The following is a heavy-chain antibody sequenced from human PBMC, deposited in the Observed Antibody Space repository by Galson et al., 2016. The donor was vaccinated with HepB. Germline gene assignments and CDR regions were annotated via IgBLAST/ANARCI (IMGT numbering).Heavy chain of an antibody. V-gene: IGHV3-30*18. Sequence: SLRLSCAGSGFIFRGYGMHWVRQAPGKGLEWVAADSMDGRRKFYADSVRGRFTISRDNSNNMLFLQMSSLRPDDTAVYYCAKRHEYCPAVGCSVDYWGQGTLVSVSS. J-gene: IGHJ4*02. CDR3: AKRHEYCPAVGCSVDY. D-gene: IGHD2/OR15-2a*01. CDR1: GFIFRGYG. CDR2: DSMDGRRK.